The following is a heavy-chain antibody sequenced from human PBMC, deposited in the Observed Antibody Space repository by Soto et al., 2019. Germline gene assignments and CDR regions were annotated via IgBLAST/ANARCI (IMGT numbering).Heavy chain of an antibody. J-gene: IGHJ4*02. V-gene: IGHV3-30*18. D-gene: IGHD6-19*01. CDR1: GFTFSSYG. Sequence: QVQLVESGGGVVQPGRSLRLSCAASGFTFSSYGMHWVRQAPGKGLEWVAVISYDGSNKYYADSVKGRFTISRDNSKNTLYLQMNSLRAEDTAVYYCAKVGGYSSGWYSDYWGQGTLVTVSS. CDR2: ISYDGSNK. CDR3: AKVGGYSSGWYSDY.